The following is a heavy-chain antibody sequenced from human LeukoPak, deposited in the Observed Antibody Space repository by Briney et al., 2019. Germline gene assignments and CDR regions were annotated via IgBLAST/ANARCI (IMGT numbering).Heavy chain of an antibody. Sequence: SGGSLRLSCAASGFTFSEYYMSWIRQAPGKGLELVSYISSSNNFRNYADSVKGRFTISRDNAKNSLYLQMNSLRAEDTAVYYCARPRYYDSSGYYFDIWGQGTMVTVSS. CDR3: ARPRYYDSSGYYFDI. J-gene: IGHJ3*02. CDR2: ISSSNNFR. D-gene: IGHD3-22*01. V-gene: IGHV3-11*03. CDR1: GFTFSEYY.